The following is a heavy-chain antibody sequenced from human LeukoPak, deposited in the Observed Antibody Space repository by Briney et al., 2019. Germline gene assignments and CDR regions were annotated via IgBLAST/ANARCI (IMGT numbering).Heavy chain of an antibody. CDR2: IYHSGST. V-gene: IGHV4-30-2*01. J-gene: IGHJ6*02. CDR3: ARGTLRGYYGMDV. CDR1: GGSISSGGYS. D-gene: IGHD1-1*01. Sequence: SETLSLTCAVSGGSISSGGYSWSWIRQPPGKGREWFVYIYHSGSTYYNPSLKSRVTISVNRSKNQFSLKLSSVTAADTAVYYCARGTLRGYYGMDVWGQGTTVTVPS.